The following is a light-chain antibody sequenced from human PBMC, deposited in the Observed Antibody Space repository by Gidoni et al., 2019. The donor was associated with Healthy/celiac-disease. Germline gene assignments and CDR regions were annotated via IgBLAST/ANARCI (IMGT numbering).Light chain of an antibody. CDR2: DAS. CDR3: QQYNSYSPYT. CDR1: QSISSW. J-gene: IGKJ2*01. V-gene: IGKV1-5*01. Sequence: DIQMTQSPSTLSASLGDRVSITCRASQSISSWLAWYQQKPGKAPKLLIYDASSLESGVPSRFSGSGSGTEFTLTISSLQPDDFATYYCQQYNSYSPYTVGQGTKLEIK.